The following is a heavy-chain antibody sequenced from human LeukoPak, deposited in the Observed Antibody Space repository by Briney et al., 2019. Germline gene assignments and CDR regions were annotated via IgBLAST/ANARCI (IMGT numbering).Heavy chain of an antibody. CDR2: IYPDDSKN. CDR1: GYDFYGYW. CDR3: ARFNSPSLSGNRFDP. J-gene: IGHJ5*02. V-gene: IGHV5-51*01. D-gene: IGHD2/OR15-2a*01. Sequence: GESLNISCMGSGYDFYGYWIGWVRQMSGKGLEWLGIIYPDDSKNIYSPSFEGQFTLSADKSISTAYQLWRSLKTSDTAIYYCARFNSPSLSGNRFDPWGQGTLVTVSS.